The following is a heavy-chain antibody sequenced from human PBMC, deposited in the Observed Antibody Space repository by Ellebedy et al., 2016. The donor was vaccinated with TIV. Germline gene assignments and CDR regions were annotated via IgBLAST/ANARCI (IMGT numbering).Heavy chain of an antibody. CDR3: AKDRQNYYGVDV. CDR1: GFTFNNYA. V-gene: IGHV3-23*01. J-gene: IGHJ6*02. Sequence: GGSLRLSCAASGFTFNNYAMNWVRRAPGKGLDWVSTISGSGGYTYYADSVKGRFTISRDNAKNTLYLHMNSLRAEDAAVYYCAKDRQNYYGVDVWGQGTTVTVSS. CDR2: ISGSGGYT.